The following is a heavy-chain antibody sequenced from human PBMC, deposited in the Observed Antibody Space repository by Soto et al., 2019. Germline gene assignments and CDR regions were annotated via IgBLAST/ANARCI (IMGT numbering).Heavy chain of an antibody. CDR2: IYDNGIT. V-gene: IGHV4-59*12. D-gene: IGHD3-22*01. CDR1: GRSITSYY. CDR3: ARTYDSNGYANEFDS. J-gene: IGHJ4*02. Sequence: ETLSLTCSVSGRSITSYYWSWVRQPPGKGLEWIGYIYDNGITSQNPSLKSRVTMSADTSQNQFSLKLTSVTGADTAVYFCARTYDSNGYANEFDSWGQGILVTVSS.